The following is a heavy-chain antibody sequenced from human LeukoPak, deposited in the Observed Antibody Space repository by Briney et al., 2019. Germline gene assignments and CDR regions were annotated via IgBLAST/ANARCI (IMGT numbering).Heavy chain of an antibody. J-gene: IGHJ4*02. CDR1: GFTFTTYW. CDR2: IKQDGTEK. CDR3: VRVALYFYDSESYYFFEH. V-gene: IGHV3-7*01. D-gene: IGHD3-10*01. Sequence: GGSLRLSCEASGFTFTTYWLGWVRQPPGKGLEWVANIKQDGTEKYYVDSVKGRFTNSRDNAKNSLYLQMNTLRVEDTAIYYCVRVALYFYDSESYYFFEHWGQGTPVTASS.